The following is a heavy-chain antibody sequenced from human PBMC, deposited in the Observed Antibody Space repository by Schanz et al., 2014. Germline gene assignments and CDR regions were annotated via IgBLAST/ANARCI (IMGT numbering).Heavy chain of an antibody. D-gene: IGHD6-13*01. Sequence: QLQLVQSGAEVKKPGSSVTVSCKASGYSFTPFPIHWVRQAPGQGLEWMGRIIPILGIANYAQKFQGRVTITADKSTFTAYMDVSSLRSEDTAVYYCASAGAGYSSSWDFDYWGQGTLVTVSA. CDR3: ASAGAGYSSSWDFDY. CDR2: IIPILGIA. CDR1: GYSFTPFP. J-gene: IGHJ4*02. V-gene: IGHV1-69*02.